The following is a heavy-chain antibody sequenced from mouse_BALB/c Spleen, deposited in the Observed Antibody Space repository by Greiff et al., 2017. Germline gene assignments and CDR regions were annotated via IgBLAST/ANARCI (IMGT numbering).Heavy chain of an antibody. V-gene: IGHV5-6-4*01. CDR1: GFTFSSYT. D-gene: IGHD1-1*01. J-gene: IGHJ3*01. Sequence: EVMLVESGGGLVKPGGSLKLSCAASGFTFSSYTMSWVRQTPEKRLEWVATISSGGSYTYYPDSVKGRFTISRDNAKNTLYLQMSSLKSEDTAMYYCTRGSSGDSWFAYWGQGTLVTVSA. CDR2: ISSGGSYT. CDR3: TRGSSGDSWFAY.